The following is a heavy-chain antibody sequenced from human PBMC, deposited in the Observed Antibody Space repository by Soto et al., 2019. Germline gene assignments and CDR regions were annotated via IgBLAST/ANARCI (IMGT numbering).Heavy chain of an antibody. CDR1: GGSLSSGGYN. CDR3: ARGGASSQRFVP. Sequence: TLSLTCTVSGGSLSSGGYNWRWLRQHPWKGLEWIAFIYHIETTNYNPSLKSRITISVYKSENQLSHKLSSVTAADTAVYCCARGGASSQRFVPRAQRTSVNVSS. V-gene: IGHV4-31*03. D-gene: IGHD6-6*01. CDR2: IYHIETT. J-gene: IGHJ5*02.